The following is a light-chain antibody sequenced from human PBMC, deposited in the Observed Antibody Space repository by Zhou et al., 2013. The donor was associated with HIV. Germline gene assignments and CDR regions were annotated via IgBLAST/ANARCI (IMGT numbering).Light chain of an antibody. J-gene: IGKJ2*03. V-gene: IGKV1-39*01. CDR1: QSISIY. CDR3: QQSYSTPYS. Sequence: DIQLTQSPSSLSASVGDRVTITCRASQSISIYLNWFQQSPGKAPKVLMYAASSLHSGVPSRFSGSGSGTDFTLTISSLQPEDFATYHCQQSYSTPYSFGQGTKLEIK. CDR2: AAS.